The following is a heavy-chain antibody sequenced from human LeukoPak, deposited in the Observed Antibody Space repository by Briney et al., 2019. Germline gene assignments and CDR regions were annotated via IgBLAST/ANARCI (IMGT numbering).Heavy chain of an antibody. CDR3: ARDPESNWGWDLDY. Sequence: GGSLRLSCAASGFTFSRYGMHWVRQAPGKGLEWVAVIWSDGTNKYYADSVKGRFTISRDNSQNTLYLQMNSLRAEDTAVYYCARDPESNWGWDLDYWGQGTLVTVSS. V-gene: IGHV3-33*01. CDR1: GFTFSRYG. J-gene: IGHJ4*02. D-gene: IGHD7-27*01. CDR2: IWSDGTNK.